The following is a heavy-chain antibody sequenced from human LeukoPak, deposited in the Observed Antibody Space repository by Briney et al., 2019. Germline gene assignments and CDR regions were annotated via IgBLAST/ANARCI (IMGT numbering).Heavy chain of an antibody. CDR3: ARAPGLRNAFDI. D-gene: IGHD4-17*01. Sequence: SVKVSCKASGGTFSSYAISWVRQAPGQGLEWMGGIIPIFGTANYAQEFQGRVTITADESTSTAYMELSSLRSEDTAVYYCARAPGLRNAFDIWGQGTMVTVSS. CDR2: IIPIFGTA. J-gene: IGHJ3*02. V-gene: IGHV1-69*01. CDR1: GGTFSSYA.